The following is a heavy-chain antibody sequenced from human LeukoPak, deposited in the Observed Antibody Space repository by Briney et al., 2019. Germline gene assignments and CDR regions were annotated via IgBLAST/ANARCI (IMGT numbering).Heavy chain of an antibody. CDR1: GFSLSSYA. Sequence: GRSLRLSCAASGFSLSSYAMHWVRQAPGKGLEWVAVISYDGSNEYYPDSVKGRFTISRDNSKNTLYLQMNSLRAEDTAVYYCARDSSGSYNWFDPWGQGTLVTVSS. V-gene: IGHV3-30*04. J-gene: IGHJ5*02. CDR2: ISYDGSNE. CDR3: ARDSSGSYNWFDP. D-gene: IGHD6-19*01.